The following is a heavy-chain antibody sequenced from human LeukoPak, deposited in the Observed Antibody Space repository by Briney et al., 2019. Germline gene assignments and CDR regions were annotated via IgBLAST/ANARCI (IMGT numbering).Heavy chain of an antibody. CDR3: ARAPYYYDSSGYYSPRGYYFDY. CDR2: INHSGST. D-gene: IGHD3-22*01. V-gene: IGHV4-34*01. J-gene: IGHJ4*02. Sequence: PSETLSLTCTVSGGSISSYYWSWIRQPPGKGLEWIGEINHSGSTNYNPSLKSRVTISVDTSKNQFSLKLSSVTAADTAVYYCARAPYYYDSSGYYSPRGYYFDYWGQGTLVTVSS. CDR1: GGSISSYY.